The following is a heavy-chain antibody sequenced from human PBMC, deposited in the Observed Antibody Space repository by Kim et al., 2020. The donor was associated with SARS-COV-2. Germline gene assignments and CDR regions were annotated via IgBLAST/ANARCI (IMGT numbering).Heavy chain of an antibody. J-gene: IGHJ4*02. Sequence: ADTVKGRFTTPRDNAKNSLYLQMNSLRAEDTAVYYCARDDAGLGYFDYWGQGTLVTVSS. CDR3: ARDDAGLGYFDY. V-gene: IGHV3-21*01.